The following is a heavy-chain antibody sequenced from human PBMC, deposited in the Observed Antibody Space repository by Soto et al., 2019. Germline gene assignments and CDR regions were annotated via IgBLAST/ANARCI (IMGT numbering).Heavy chain of an antibody. J-gene: IGHJ6*02. CDR1: GFTFSSYG. CDR3: AKPSKVPLYYSCIDV. V-gene: IGHV3-30*18. CDR2: ITYDGSDK. D-gene: IGHD3-3*02. Sequence: PGGSLRLSCAASGFTFSSYGMHWVRQAPGKGLEWVAVITYDGSDKYYADSVKGRFTISRDNSKNMLDLQMNSLRAEDTAVYYCAKPSKVPLYYSCIDVWGQGTTVTVSS.